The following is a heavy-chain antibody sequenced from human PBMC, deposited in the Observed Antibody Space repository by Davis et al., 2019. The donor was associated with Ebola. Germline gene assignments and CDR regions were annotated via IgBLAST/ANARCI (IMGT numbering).Heavy chain of an antibody. CDR2: IDPSDSYT. Sequence: GESLKISCKGSGYSFTSYWISWVHQMPGKGLEWMGRIDPSDSYTNYSPSFQGHVTISADKSISTAYLQWSSLKASDTAMYYCARQRRNRKAYGMDVWGQGTTVTVSS. CDR3: ARQRRNRKAYGMDV. J-gene: IGHJ6*02. CDR1: GYSFTSYW. V-gene: IGHV5-10-1*01. D-gene: IGHD4-11*01.